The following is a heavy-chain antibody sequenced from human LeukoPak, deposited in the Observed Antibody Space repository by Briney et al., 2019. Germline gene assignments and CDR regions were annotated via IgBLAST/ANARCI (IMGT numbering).Heavy chain of an antibody. CDR1: GGSISSLY. CDR3: ARARYSHNWVPTIDY. Sequence: SETLSLTCTVSGGSISSLYWSWIRQTPGNRLQWIGNIYYTGTTDYNPSLKSRVTLSVDTSKSQFSLKLSPVTTADTAVYFCARARYSHNWVPTIDYWGQGALVTVSS. J-gene: IGHJ4*02. CDR2: IYYTGTT. V-gene: IGHV4-59*11. D-gene: IGHD1-1*01.